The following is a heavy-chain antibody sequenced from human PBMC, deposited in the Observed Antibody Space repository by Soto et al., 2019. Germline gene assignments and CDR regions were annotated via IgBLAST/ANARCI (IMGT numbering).Heavy chain of an antibody. Sequence: PGGSLRLSCAASGFTFSSYGMHWVRQAPGKGLEWVAVIWYDGSNKYYADSVKGRFTISRDNSKNTLYLQMNSLRAEDTAVYYCARRRVAVAVGMDVWGQGTTVTVSS. CDR3: ARRRVAVAVGMDV. J-gene: IGHJ6*02. CDR1: GFTFSSYG. CDR2: IWYDGSNK. V-gene: IGHV3-33*01. D-gene: IGHD6-19*01.